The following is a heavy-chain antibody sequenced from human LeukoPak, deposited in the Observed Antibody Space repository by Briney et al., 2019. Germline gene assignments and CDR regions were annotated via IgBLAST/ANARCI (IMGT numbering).Heavy chain of an antibody. Sequence: GGSLRLSCAASGFTFSIYSMNWVRQAPGKGLEWVSYISSGSSSIFYADSVKGRFTISRDNAKNSLYLQMNSLRDEDTAVYYCARGLPAAQTSFDYWGQGTLVTVPS. D-gene: IGHD2-2*01. V-gene: IGHV3-48*02. J-gene: IGHJ4*02. CDR1: GFTFSIYS. CDR2: ISSGSSSI. CDR3: ARGLPAAQTSFDY.